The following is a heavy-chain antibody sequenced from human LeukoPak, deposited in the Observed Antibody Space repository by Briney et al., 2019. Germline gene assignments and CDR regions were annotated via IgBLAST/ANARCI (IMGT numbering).Heavy chain of an antibody. CDR1: GFTVIRNY. J-gene: IGHJ4*02. D-gene: IGHD3-3*01. V-gene: IGHV3-66*01. Sequence: GGSLRLSCAASGFTVIRNYMNWVRQAPGKGLEWVSVIYSGGSTYYADSVKGRFTISRDDSKNTVYLQMNSLRAEDTALYYCAKTIGGRGLDYWGQGTLVTVSS. CDR3: AKTIGGRGLDY. CDR2: IYSGGST.